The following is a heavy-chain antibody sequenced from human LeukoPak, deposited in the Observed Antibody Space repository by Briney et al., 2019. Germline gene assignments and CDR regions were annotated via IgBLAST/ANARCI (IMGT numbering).Heavy chain of an antibody. CDR2: RKQDGSEK. CDR1: GFTYSSYW. V-gene: IGHV3-7*01. CDR3: ARDEGLAANYYYYGMDV. Sequence: GGSLRLSCAASGFTYSSYWMSWVRQAPGKGLEWVANRKQDGSEKYYVDSVKGRFTISRDNAKNSLYLQMNSLRAEDTAVYYCARDEGLAANYYYYGMDVWGQGTTVTVSS. D-gene: IGHD6-25*01. J-gene: IGHJ6*02.